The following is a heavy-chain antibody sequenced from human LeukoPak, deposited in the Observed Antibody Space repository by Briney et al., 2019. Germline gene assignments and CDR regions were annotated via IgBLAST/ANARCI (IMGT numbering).Heavy chain of an antibody. CDR2: IKQDGSEK. CDR1: GFSFSGLW. V-gene: IGHV3-7*03. J-gene: IGHJ4*02. D-gene: IGHD2-15*01. Sequence: QSGGSLRLSCAVSGFSFSGLWMNWVRQAPGKGLEWVGNIKQDGSEKFYVDSVKGRFTISRDKAKNSLYLQMDSVSAEDTALYYCASGAGYHIENWGQGTLVTVSS. CDR3: ASGAGYHIEN.